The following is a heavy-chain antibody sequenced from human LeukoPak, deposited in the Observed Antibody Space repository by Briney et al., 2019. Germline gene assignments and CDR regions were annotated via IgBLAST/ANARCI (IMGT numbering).Heavy chain of an antibody. J-gene: IGHJ4*02. CDR1: GYSISSGYY. V-gene: IGHV4-38-2*01. CDR3: ARHDVNSKRGPLNYSDY. Sequence: SETLSLTCAVSGYSISSGYYWGWIRQPPGKGLEWIGSIYHSGSTYYNPSLKSRVTISVDTSKNQFSLKLSSVTAADTAVYYCARHDVNSKRGPLNYSDYWGQGTLVTVSS. D-gene: IGHD4-11*01. CDR2: IYHSGST.